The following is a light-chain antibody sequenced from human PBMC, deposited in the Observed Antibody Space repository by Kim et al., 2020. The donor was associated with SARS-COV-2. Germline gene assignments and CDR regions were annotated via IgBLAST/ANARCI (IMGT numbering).Light chain of an antibody. V-gene: IGKV3-20*01. J-gene: IGKJ4*01. Sequence: EIVLTQSPGTLSLSPGERATLSCRASQSISYYYLAWYQQKLGQAPRLLIYGTSNRDTGIPDRFSGSGSGADFTLTISRLEPEDFAVYYCQQYGGSLTFGGGTKVDIK. CDR3: QQYGGSLT. CDR2: GTS. CDR1: QSISYYY.